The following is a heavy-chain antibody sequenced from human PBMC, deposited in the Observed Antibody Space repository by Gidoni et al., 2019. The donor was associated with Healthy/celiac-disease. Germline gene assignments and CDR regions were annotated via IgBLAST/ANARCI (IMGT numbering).Heavy chain of an antibody. D-gene: IGHD2-2*01. Sequence: QVQLVQSGAEVKKPGSSVKVSCKASGGTFSSYAISWVRQAPGQGLEWMGGIIPIFGTANYAQKFQGRVTITADESTSTAYMELSSLRSEDTAVYYCARGGFDCSSTSCYSNYYYYYMDVWGKGTTVTVSS. CDR2: IIPIFGTA. V-gene: IGHV1-69*01. CDR1: GGTFSSYA. J-gene: IGHJ6*03. CDR3: ARGGFDCSSTSCYSNYYYYYMDV.